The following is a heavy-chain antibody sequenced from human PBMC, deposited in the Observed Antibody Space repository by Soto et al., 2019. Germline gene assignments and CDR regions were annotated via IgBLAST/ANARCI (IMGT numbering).Heavy chain of an antibody. V-gene: IGHV4-39*01. D-gene: IGHD3-3*01. CDR2: IYYSGST. CDR3: ARKGWRFGVVPRGGLAP. J-gene: IGHJ5*02. CDR1: GGSISRSTYY. Sequence: SETLSLTCTVSGGSISRSTYYWGWIRQPPGKGLEWIGSIYYSGSTYYRPSLKSRVTISVDTSKNQFSLKLSSVTAADTAVYYCARKGWRFGVVPRGGLAPWGQGSPVTVSS.